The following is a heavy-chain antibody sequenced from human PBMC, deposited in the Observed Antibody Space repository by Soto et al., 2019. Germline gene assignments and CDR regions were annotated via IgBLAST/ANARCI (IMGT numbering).Heavy chain of an antibody. CDR3: ARVGPYGYYYGMDV. D-gene: IGHD3-10*01. V-gene: IGHV1-18*01. CDR2: ISAYNGNT. CDR1: GYTFTSYV. Sequence: ASVKVSCKSSGYTFTSYVISWVRQGPGQGVEWMGWISAYNGNTNYAQKLQGRVTMTTDTSTSTAYMELRSLRSDDTAVYYCARVGPYGYYYGMDVWGQGTTVTVSS. J-gene: IGHJ6*02.